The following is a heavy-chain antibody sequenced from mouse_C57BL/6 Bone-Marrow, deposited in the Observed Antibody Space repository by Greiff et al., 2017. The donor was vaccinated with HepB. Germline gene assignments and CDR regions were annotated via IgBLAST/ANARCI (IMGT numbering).Heavy chain of an antibody. CDR3: ARHGDYYGSSYDYYAMDY. D-gene: IGHD1-1*01. J-gene: IGHJ4*01. V-gene: IGHV5-12*01. CDR2: ISNGGGST. Sequence: EVKLVESGGGLVQPGGSLKLSCAASGFTFSDYYMYWVRQTPEKRLEWVAYISNGGGSTYYPDTVKGRFTISRDNAKNTLYLQMSRLKSEDTAMYYCARHGDYYGSSYDYYAMDYWGQGTSVTVSS. CDR1: GFTFSDYY.